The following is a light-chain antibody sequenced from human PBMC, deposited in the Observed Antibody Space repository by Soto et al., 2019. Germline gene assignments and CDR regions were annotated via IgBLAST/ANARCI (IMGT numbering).Light chain of an antibody. Sequence: QSALTQPRSVSGSPGQSVTISCTGTSSDVGGYNYVTWYQQHAGKAPKLTIYDVYKRPSGVPDRFSGSKSGNTASLTISGLQAEDEAEYYCCSYAGSNTLVFGGGTKLTVL. V-gene: IGLV2-11*01. CDR3: CSYAGSNTLV. CDR2: DVY. CDR1: SSDVGGYNY. J-gene: IGLJ3*02.